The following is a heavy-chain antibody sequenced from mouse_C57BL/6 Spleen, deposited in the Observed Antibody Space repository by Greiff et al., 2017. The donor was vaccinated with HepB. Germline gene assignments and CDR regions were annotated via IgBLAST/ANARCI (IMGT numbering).Heavy chain of an antibody. CDR2: IYPSDGET. J-gene: IGHJ4*01. CDR3: AREGRDY. V-gene: IGHV1-61*01. CDR1: GYTFTSYW. Sequence: QVQLQQPGAELVRPGSSVKLSCKASGYTFTSYWMDWVKQRPGQGLEWIGNIYPSDGETHYNQKFKDKATLTVDKSSSTAYMQRSSLTSEDSAVYYCAREGRDYWGQGTSVTVSS.